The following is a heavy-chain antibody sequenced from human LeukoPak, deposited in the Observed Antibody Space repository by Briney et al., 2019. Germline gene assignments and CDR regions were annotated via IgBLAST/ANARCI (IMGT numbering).Heavy chain of an antibody. CDR3: ARGHCSGGSCYPGDY. Sequence: ASVKVSCKASGGTFSSYAISWVRQAPGQGLEWMGRIIPILGIANYAQKFRGRVTITADKSTSTAYMELSSLRSEDTAVYYCARGHCSGGSCYPGDYWGQGTLVTVSS. CDR1: GGTFSSYA. V-gene: IGHV1-69*04. J-gene: IGHJ4*02. CDR2: IIPILGIA. D-gene: IGHD2-15*01.